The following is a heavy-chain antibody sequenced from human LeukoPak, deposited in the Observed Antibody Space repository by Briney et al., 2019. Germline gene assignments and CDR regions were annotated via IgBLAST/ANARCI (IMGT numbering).Heavy chain of an antibody. V-gene: IGHV1-2*02. CDR1: GYTFTGYY. CDR3: ARDKLGLGELSLYDQ. D-gene: IGHD3-16*02. CDR2: INPNSGGT. Sequence: GASVKVSCKASGYTFTGYYMHWVRQAPVQGLEWMGWINPNSGGTNYAQKFQGRVTMTRDTSISTAYMELSRLRSDDTAMYYCARDKLGLGELSLYDQWGQGTLVTVFS. J-gene: IGHJ5*02.